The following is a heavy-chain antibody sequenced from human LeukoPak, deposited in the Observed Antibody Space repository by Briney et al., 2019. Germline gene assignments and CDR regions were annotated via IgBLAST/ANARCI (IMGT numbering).Heavy chain of an antibody. CDR3: ARGLYYYDSSGYYFVAFDI. CDR2: IYYSGNT. Sequence: PSETLSLTCTVSGGSISSGGYYWSWIRQHPGKGLEWIGYIYYSGNTYYNPSLKSRVTISVDTSKNQFSLKLSSVTAADTAVYYCARGLYYYDSSGYYFVAFDIWGQGTMVTVSS. CDR1: GGSISSGGYY. V-gene: IGHV4-31*03. D-gene: IGHD3-22*01. J-gene: IGHJ3*02.